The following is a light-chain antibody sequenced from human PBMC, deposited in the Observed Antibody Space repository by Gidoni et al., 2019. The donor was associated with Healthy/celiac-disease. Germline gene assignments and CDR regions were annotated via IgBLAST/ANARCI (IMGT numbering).Light chain of an antibody. J-gene: IGKJ4*01. CDR1: QSISSN. CDR2: DAS. Sequence: EIVMTQSPATLSVSPGERVTLSCRASQSISSNFAWYQQKPGQAPRLLIYDASTRATGVSARFSGSGSGTAFTLTISSLQSEDFAVYYCQQYNNWPLTFGGGTKVEIK. CDR3: QQYNNWPLT. V-gene: IGKV3-15*01.